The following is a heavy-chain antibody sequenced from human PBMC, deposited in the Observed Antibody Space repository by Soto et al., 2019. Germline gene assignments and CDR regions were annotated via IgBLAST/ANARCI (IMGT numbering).Heavy chain of an antibody. J-gene: IGHJ4*02. V-gene: IGHV1-3*01. CDR2: INAGNGNT. CDR3: ARGYSYGLCDY. D-gene: IGHD5-18*01. Sequence: ASVKVSCKASGYTFTSYAMHWVRQAPGQRLEWMGWINAGNGNTKYSQKFQGRVTITRDTSASTAYMELSSMRSEDTAVYYCARGYSYGLCDYWGQGTLVTVSS. CDR1: GYTFTSYA.